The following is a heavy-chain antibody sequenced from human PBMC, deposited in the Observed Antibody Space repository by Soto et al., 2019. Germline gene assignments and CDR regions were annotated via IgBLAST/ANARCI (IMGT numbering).Heavy chain of an antibody. Sequence: QSQTLSLTCAISGDSVSSNSAAWNWIRQSPSRGIEWLGRTYYRSKWYNDYAVSVKSRITINPDTSKNQFSLQLNSVTPEDTAVYYCARLAGSSWYGDAFDIWGQGTMVTVSS. CDR1: GDSVSSNSAA. V-gene: IGHV6-1*01. CDR3: ARLAGSSWYGDAFDI. CDR2: TYYRSKWYN. D-gene: IGHD6-13*01. J-gene: IGHJ3*02.